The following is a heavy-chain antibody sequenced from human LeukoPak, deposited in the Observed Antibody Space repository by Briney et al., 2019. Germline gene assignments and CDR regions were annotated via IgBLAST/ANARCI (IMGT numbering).Heavy chain of an antibody. CDR3: AREANYYDSSGKYQTDAFDI. D-gene: IGHD3-22*01. J-gene: IGHJ3*02. CDR2: IYYSGST. Sequence: RPSETLSLTCNVSGGSISSYHWSWIRQPPGKGLEWIGYIYYSGSTNYNPSLKSRVTISVDTSKNQFSLKLSSVTAADTAVYYCAREANYYDSSGKYQTDAFDIWGQGTMVTVSS. V-gene: IGHV4-59*01. CDR1: GGSISSYH.